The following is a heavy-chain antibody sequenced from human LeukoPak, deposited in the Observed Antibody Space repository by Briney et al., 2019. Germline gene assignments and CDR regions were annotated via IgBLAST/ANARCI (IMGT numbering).Heavy chain of an antibody. D-gene: IGHD6-13*01. J-gene: IGHJ4*02. CDR1: GYIFTSCW. V-gene: IGHV5-51*01. Sequence: GESLKISCKVSGYIFTSCWIGWVRQMPGKGLEWMGIIYPGDSDTRYSPSFQGQVTISADKSISTAYLQWSSLKASDTAMYYCARQPAAAGRIDYWGQGTLVTVSS. CDR2: IYPGDSDT. CDR3: ARQPAAAGRIDY.